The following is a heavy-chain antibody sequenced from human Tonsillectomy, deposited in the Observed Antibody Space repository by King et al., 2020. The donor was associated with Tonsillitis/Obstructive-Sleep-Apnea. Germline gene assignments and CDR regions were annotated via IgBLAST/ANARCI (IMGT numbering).Heavy chain of an antibody. V-gene: IGHV3-33*01. CDR1: VFTFSTYG. J-gene: IGHJ6*03. Sequence: VQLVESGGGVVQPGRSLRLSCAASVFTFSTYGMHWVRQAPGKGLEWVAVIWYDGSNKYYSDSVKGEFTISRDNSKNTLCLQMNSLRAEDTAVYYCARRGITMIRGDYYYMDVWGKGTTVTVSS. CDR3: ARRGITMIRGDYYYMDV. D-gene: IGHD3-10*01. CDR2: IWYDGSNK.